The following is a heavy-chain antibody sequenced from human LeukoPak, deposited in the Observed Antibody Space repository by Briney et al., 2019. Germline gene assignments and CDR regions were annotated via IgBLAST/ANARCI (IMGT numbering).Heavy chain of an antibody. V-gene: IGHV4-34*01. CDR3: ARHVGAWVPAAIIEYDY. CDR1: GGSFSGYY. D-gene: IGHD2-2*02. J-gene: IGHJ4*02. CDR2: INHSGST. Sequence: SETLSLTCAVYGGSFSGYYWSWIRQPPGKGLEWIGEINHSGSTNYSPSLKSRVTISVDTSKNQFSLKLSSVTAADTAVYYCARHVGAWVPAAIIEYDYWGQGTLVTVSS.